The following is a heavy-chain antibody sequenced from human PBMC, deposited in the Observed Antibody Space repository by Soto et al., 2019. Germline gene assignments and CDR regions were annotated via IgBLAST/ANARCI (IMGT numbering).Heavy chain of an antibody. CDR1: GFTLRDYY. Sequence: QVQLVESGGGLVKPGGSLRLSCAASGFTLRDYYMTWIRQAPGKGLEWVSDISISGTTIHYADSVRGRFTISRDNAKNSLWLQMNTLRAEYTAVYYCSRFRGYGYYNFWGQGTLVTVSS. CDR2: ISISGTTI. CDR3: SRFRGYGYYNF. J-gene: IGHJ4*02. D-gene: IGHD3-9*01. V-gene: IGHV3-11*01.